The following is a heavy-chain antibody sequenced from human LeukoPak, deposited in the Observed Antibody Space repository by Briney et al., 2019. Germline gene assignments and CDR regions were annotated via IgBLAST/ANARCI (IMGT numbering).Heavy chain of an antibody. D-gene: IGHD2-8*01. CDR3: VKDRESRVYYFDS. V-gene: IGHV3-64D*09. CDR1: GFIYTTSA. Sequence: GGTQRLSCSASGFIYTTSAMHWFRQSPGKAKNYVSGICFNGRSTYYAASLKGRFSISRDNSKNTLYLHISSLRDEDTAVYYCVKDRESRVYYFDSWGQGTLVTVSS. CDR2: ICFNGRST. J-gene: IGHJ4*02.